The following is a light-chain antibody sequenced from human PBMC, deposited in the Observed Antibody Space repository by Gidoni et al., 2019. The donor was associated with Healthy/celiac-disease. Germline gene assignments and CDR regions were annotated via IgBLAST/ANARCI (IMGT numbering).Light chain of an antibody. J-gene: IGKJ4*01. CDR3: QQSYSTPLT. CDR1: QIISSY. V-gene: IGKV1-39*01. Sequence: DIQMTQSPSSLSASVGDRVTITCRASQIISSYLNWYQQKPGKAPKLLIYAASSLQSGVPSRFSGSGSGTDFTLTISSLQPEDFATYYCQQSYSTPLTFGGETKVEIK. CDR2: AAS.